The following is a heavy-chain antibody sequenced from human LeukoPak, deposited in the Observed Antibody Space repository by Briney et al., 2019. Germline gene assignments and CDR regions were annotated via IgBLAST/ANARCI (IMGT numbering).Heavy chain of an antibody. CDR3: ARESLLLRGLYSSGWYEDY. CDR1: GFTFSSYC. J-gene: IGHJ4*02. Sequence: GGSLRLSCAASGFTFSSYCMPWVRHAPGKGLVWVSRINSDGGSTSYADSVKGPFTISRDNAKNTLYLQMNSLRAEDTAVYYCARESLLLRGLYSSGWYEDYWGQGTLVTVSS. V-gene: IGHV3-74*01. D-gene: IGHD6-19*01. CDR2: INSDGGST.